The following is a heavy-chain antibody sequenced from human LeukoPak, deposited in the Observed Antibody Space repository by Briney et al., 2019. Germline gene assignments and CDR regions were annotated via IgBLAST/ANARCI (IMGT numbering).Heavy chain of an antibody. J-gene: IGHJ6*03. CDR3: AREGIAAVNYYYYYMDV. CDR2: IYYSGST. D-gene: IGHD6-13*01. V-gene: IGHV4-39*07. CDR1: GGSISSSSYY. Sequence: SETLSLTCTVSGGSISSSSYYWGWIRQPPGKGLEWIGSIYYSGSTYYNPSLKSRVTISVDTSKNQFSLKLSSVTAADTAVYYCAREGIAAVNYYYYYMDVWGKGTTVTGSS.